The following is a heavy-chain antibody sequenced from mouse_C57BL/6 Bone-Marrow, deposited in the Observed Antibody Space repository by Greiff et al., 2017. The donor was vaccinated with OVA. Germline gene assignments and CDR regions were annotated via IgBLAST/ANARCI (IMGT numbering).Heavy chain of an antibody. CDR3: ARGLDRTPYYFGY. V-gene: IGHV1-55*01. J-gene: IGHJ2*01. D-gene: IGHD3-3*01. CDR2: IYPGSGST. Sequence: QVQLQQPGAELVKPGASVKMSCKASGYTFTSYWITWVKQMPGQGLEWIGDIYPGSGSTNYNEKFKSQATLTVDTSSSTSYMQLSSLTSDDSAVYYYARGLDRTPYYFGYWGQGTTLTFSS. CDR1: GYTFTSYW.